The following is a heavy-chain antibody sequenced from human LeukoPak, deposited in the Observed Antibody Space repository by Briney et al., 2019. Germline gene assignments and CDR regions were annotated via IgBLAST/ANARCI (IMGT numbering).Heavy chain of an antibody. J-gene: IGHJ6*03. CDR1: GGSLSSYY. Sequence: SETLSLTCTVSGGSLSSYYWSWIRQPPGKGLEWIGYIYYSGSTNYNPSLKSRVTISVDTSKNQFSLKLSSVAAADTAVYYCARVYYDILTGYPTGYYYYYMDVWGKGTTVTVAS. CDR2: IYYSGST. D-gene: IGHD3-9*01. V-gene: IGHV4-59*01. CDR3: ARVYYDILTGYPTGYYYYYMDV.